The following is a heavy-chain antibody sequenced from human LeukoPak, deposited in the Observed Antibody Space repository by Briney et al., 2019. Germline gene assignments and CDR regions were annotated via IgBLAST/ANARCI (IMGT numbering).Heavy chain of an antibody. CDR2: ISAYNGNT. D-gene: IGHD2-21*02. CDR3: ARDPSPYCGGDCAIDY. J-gene: IGHJ4*02. Sequence: ASVKVSCKASGYTFTSYCISWVRRTPGQGLEWMGWISAYNGNTNYAQKLQGRVTMTTDTSTSTAYMELRSLRSDDTAVYYCARDPSPYCGGDCAIDYWGQGTLVTVSS. CDR1: GYTFTSYC. V-gene: IGHV1-18*01.